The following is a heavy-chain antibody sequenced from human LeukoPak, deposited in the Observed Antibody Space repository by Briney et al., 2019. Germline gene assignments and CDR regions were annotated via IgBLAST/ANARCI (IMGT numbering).Heavy chain of an antibody. CDR1: GFTFSGSA. V-gene: IGHV3-73*01. CDR2: IRSKANSYAT. J-gene: IGHJ4*02. Sequence: GGSLRLSCAAAGFTFSGSAMHWVRQASGKGLEWVGRIRSKANSYATAYAASVKGRFTISRDDSKTTAYLQMNSLKTEDTAVYYCTRTYYDILTGYRYFDYWGQGTLVTVSS. CDR3: TRTYYDILTGYRYFDY. D-gene: IGHD3-9*01.